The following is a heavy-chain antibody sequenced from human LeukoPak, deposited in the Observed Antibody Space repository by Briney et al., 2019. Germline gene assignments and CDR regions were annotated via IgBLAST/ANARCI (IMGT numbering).Heavy chain of an antibody. J-gene: IGHJ4*02. V-gene: IGHV3-33*01. CDR2: IWYDGSNE. Sequence: GGSLRLSCAASGFTFRSHGMHWVRQAPGKGLEWVAGIWYDGSNEDYADSVKGRFTISRDNSKNTLYLQMNSLRAEDTAVYYCARTGSYPDYWGQGTLVTVSS. D-gene: IGHD1-26*01. CDR1: GFTFRSHG. CDR3: ARTGSYPDY.